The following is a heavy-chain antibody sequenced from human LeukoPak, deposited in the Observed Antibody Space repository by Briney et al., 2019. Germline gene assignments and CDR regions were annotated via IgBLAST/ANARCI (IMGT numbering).Heavy chain of an antibody. J-gene: IGHJ6*02. CDR3: AKAGIAARYYYYYGMDV. D-gene: IGHD6-6*01. Sequence: PGGSLRLSCAASGFTFDDYAMHWVRQAPGKGLEWVSLISGDGGSTYYAASVKGRFTISRDNSKNSLYLQMNSLRTEDTALYYCAKAGIAARYYYYYGMDVWGQGTTVTVSS. CDR2: ISGDGGST. V-gene: IGHV3-43*02. CDR1: GFTFDDYA.